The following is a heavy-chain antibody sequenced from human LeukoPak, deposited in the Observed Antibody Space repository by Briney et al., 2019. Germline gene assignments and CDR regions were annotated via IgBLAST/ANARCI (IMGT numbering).Heavy chain of an antibody. D-gene: IGHD5-24*01. Sequence: SVKVSCKASGGTFSSYAISWVRQAPGQGLEWMGRIIPIFGTANYAQKFQGRVTITTDESMSTAYMELSSLRSEDTAVYYCARDGSDGYNLSFDCWGQGTLVTVSS. CDR2: IIPIFGTA. CDR1: GGTFSSYA. V-gene: IGHV1-69*05. CDR3: ARDGSDGYNLSFDC. J-gene: IGHJ4*02.